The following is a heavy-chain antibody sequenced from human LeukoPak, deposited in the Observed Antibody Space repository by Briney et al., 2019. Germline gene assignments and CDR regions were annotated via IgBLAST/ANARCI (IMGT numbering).Heavy chain of an antibody. Sequence: SGTLSLTCTVSGDSVNSLDLWSWVRQPPGKGLEWIGEMYLSGTTHSNPSVKSRVTISIDKSKNQFFLNLSSVTAADTAVYYCAGLVGRYSSGLYYYYFDYWGQGTPVTVSS. J-gene: IGHJ4*02. V-gene: IGHV4-4*02. CDR1: GDSVNSLDL. CDR2: MYLSGTT. D-gene: IGHD3-22*01. CDR3: AGLVGRYSSGLYYYYFDY.